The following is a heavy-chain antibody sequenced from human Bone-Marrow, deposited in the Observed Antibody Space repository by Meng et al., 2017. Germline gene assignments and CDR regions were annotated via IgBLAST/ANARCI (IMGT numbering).Heavy chain of an antibody. D-gene: IGHD3-9*01. Sequence: QVPGVQSGAEGKKPGASVKVSCKASGYTFTGYYMHWVRQAPGQGLEWMGRINPNSGGTNYAQKFQGRVTMTRDTSISTAYMELSRLRSDDTAVYYCARVVLYDILTGYPFDYWGQGTLVTVSS. CDR2: INPNSGGT. CDR1: GYTFTGYY. V-gene: IGHV1-2*06. CDR3: ARVVLYDILTGYPFDY. J-gene: IGHJ4*02.